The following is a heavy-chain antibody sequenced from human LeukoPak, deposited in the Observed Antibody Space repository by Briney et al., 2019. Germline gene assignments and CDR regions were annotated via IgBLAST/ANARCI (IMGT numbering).Heavy chain of an antibody. CDR3: AAGRGYGDAFNI. D-gene: IGHD5-12*01. CDR2: ISGGGRT. Sequence: PGGSLRLSCAASGFTFSNYGMNWVRQAPGKGLEWVSVISGGGRTYYADSVKGRFTISRDNSKNTLYLQMNSLRAEDTAVYYCAAGRGYGDAFNIWGQGTMVTVSS. CDR1: GFTFSNYG. V-gene: IGHV3-66*01. J-gene: IGHJ3*02.